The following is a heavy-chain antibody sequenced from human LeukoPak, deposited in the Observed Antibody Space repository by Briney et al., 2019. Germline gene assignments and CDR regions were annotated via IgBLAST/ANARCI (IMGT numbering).Heavy chain of an antibody. D-gene: IGHD3-16*01. CDR1: GGSINTYY. Sequence: PSETLSLTCTVSGGSINTYYWSWIRQPPGKGLEWIGEINHSGSTNYNPSLKSRVTISVDTSKNQFSLKLSSVTAADTAVYYCARRLGIVYYYYMDVWGKGTTVTTSS. CDR2: INHSGST. J-gene: IGHJ6*03. V-gene: IGHV4-34*01. CDR3: ARRLGIVYYYYMDV.